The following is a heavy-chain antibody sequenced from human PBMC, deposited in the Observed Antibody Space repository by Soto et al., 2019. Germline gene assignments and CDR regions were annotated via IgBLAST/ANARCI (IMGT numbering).Heavy chain of an antibody. CDR1: GYTFTSYD. D-gene: IGHD2-2*01. CDR3: AREGYGSSTSCCYYYGMDV. CDR2: MNPNSGNT. J-gene: IGHJ6*02. V-gene: IGHV1-8*01. Sequence: ASVKVSCKASGYTFTSYDINWVRQATGQGLEWMGWMNPNSGNTGYAQKFQGRVTMTRNTSISTAYMELSSLRSEDTAVYYCAREGYGSSTSCCYYYGMDVWGQGTTVTVSS.